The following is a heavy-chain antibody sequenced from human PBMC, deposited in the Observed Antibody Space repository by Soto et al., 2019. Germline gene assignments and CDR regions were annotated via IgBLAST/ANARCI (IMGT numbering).Heavy chain of an antibody. Sequence: ASVKFSCKASGYTFTSYGISWVRQAPGQGLEWMGWISAYNGNTNYAQKLQGRVTMTTDTSTSTAYMELRSLRSDDTGVYYCARVVGRGGSREESWFDPGGQETRVTVSS. J-gene: IGHJ5*02. CDR2: ISAYNGNT. CDR1: GYTFTSYG. D-gene: IGHD2-15*01. CDR3: ARVVGRGGSREESWFDP. V-gene: IGHV1-18*01.